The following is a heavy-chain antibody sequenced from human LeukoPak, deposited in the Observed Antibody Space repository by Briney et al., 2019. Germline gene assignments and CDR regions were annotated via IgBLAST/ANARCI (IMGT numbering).Heavy chain of an antibody. Sequence: ASVNVSCNASGYTFTGYYMHWVRQAPGQGLEWVGWISAYNGNTNYAQKLQGRVTMTTDTSTSSAYMELRSLRSDDTAVYYCANSPRIAAAGTWGMDVWGQGTTVTVSS. V-gene: IGHV1-18*04. CDR2: ISAYNGNT. J-gene: IGHJ6*02. CDR1: GYTFTGYY. D-gene: IGHD6-13*01. CDR3: ANSPRIAAAGTWGMDV.